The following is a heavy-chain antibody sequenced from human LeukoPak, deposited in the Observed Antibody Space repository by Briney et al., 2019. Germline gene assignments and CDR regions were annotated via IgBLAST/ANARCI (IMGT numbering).Heavy chain of an antibody. D-gene: IGHD2/OR15-2a*01. CDR2: IYYSGST. Sequence: SETLSLTCTVSNGSISNYYWSWIRQPPGKGPEWIGYIYYSGSTNYNPSLKSRVTISVNMSKNQFSLKLRSVTAADTAVYYCARYASMVAFHAHGFDIWGQGTMVTVSS. V-gene: IGHV4-59*01. CDR3: ARYASMVAFHAHGFDI. J-gene: IGHJ3*02. CDR1: NGSISNYY.